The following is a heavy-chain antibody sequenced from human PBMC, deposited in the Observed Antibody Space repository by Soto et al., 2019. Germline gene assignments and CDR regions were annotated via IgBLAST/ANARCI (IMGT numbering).Heavy chain of an antibody. CDR2: VWFDGTKE. D-gene: IGHD2-21*02. J-gene: IGHJ4*01. CDR1: GFTFSYYG. Sequence: QVHLVESGGGVVQPGRSLRLSCAASGFTFSYYGMHWVRQAPGQGLEWVAFVWFDGTKEFYADSVKCRFTISRDNSNNTLYLQMNSLRAEDTALYYCARVSTGDTSPNDFDFWGHGTLVTVSS. CDR3: ARVSTGDTSPNDFDF. V-gene: IGHV3-33*01.